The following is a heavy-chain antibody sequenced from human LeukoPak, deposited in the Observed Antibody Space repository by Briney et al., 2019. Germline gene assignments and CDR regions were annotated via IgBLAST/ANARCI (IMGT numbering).Heavy chain of an antibody. V-gene: IGHV4-59*13. CDR1: GGSISSNY. J-gene: IGHJ3*02. CDR2: CHYSGNT. Sequence: SETLSLTCAISGGSISSNYWSWIRQPPGKGLEWIGYCHYSGNTNYNPSLKSRATISVDMSRNQFSLTLNSVTAADTAVYYCARSASSTSRSAFDIWGQGTRVTASS. CDR3: ARSASSTSRSAFDI.